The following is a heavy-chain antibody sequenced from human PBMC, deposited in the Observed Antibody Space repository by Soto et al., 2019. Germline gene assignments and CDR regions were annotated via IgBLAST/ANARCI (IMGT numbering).Heavy chain of an antibody. V-gene: IGHV4-59*12. Sequence: PSETLSLTCTVSGGSISSYYWSWIRQPPGKGLEWIGYIYYSGSTNYNPSLKSRVTISVDTSKNQFSLKLSSVTAADTAVYYCAGKEGYSYGYGGNYYGMDVGGQGTRVTVSS. CDR2: IYYSGST. CDR3: AGKEGYSYGYGGNYYGMDV. D-gene: IGHD5-18*01. CDR1: GGSISSYY. J-gene: IGHJ6*02.